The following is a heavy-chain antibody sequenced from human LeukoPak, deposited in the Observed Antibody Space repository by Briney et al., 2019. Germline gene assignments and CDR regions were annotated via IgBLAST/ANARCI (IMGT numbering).Heavy chain of an antibody. J-gene: IGHJ4*02. Sequence: SETLSPTCAVYGGSFSGYYWSWIRQPPGKGLEWIGEINHSGSTNYNPSLKSRVTISVDTSKNQFSLKLSSVTAADTAVYYCASGYCTNGVCSSFDYWGQGTLVTVSS. V-gene: IGHV4-34*01. D-gene: IGHD2-8*01. CDR1: GGSFSGYY. CDR2: INHSGST. CDR3: ASGYCTNGVCSSFDY.